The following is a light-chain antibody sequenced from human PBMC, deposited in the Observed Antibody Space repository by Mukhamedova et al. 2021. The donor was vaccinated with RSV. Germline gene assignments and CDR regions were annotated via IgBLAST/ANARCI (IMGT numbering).Light chain of an antibody. V-gene: IGKV4-1*01. Sequence: GQPPKLLIYWASTRESGVPDRFTGSESGADFTLTINNLQAEDVAVYYCYQYYITLFTFGPGTRVDIK. CDR2: WAS. CDR3: YQYYITLFT. J-gene: IGKJ3*01.